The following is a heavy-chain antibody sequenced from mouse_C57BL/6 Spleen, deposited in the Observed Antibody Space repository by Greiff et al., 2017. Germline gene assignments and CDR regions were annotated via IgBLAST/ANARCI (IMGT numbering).Heavy chain of an antibody. V-gene: IGHV5-16*01. J-gene: IGHJ2*01. CDR3: ARYGHGSSLFDY. CDR2: INYDGSST. CDR1: GFTFSDYY. Sequence: EVKLMESEGGLVQPGSSMKLSCTASGFTFSDYYMAWVRQVPEKGLEWVANINYDGSSTYYLDSLKSRFIISRDNAKNILYLQMSSLMSEDTDTFHCARYGHGSSLFDYWGQGTTLTVSS. D-gene: IGHD1-1*01.